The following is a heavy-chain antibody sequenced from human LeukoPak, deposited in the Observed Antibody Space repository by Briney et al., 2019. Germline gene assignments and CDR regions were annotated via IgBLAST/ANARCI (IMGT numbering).Heavy chain of an antibody. CDR3: ARVKDVAAAIIDC. CDR2: IYYSGSI. Sequence: SETLSFTCTVSGGSISSYYWSWIRQPPGKGLEWIGYIYYSGSINYNPSLKSRVTISVDTSKNQFSLKLSSVTAADTAVYYCARVKDVAAAIIDCWGQGTLVTVSS. J-gene: IGHJ4*02. D-gene: IGHD2-2*02. CDR1: GGSISSYY. V-gene: IGHV4-59*01.